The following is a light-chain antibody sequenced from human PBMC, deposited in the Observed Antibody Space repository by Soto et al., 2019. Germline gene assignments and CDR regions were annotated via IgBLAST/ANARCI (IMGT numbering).Light chain of an antibody. CDR1: QYVGTR. CDR3: HQRQSWPRT. J-gene: IGKJ1*01. Sequence: IVLTQSPGTLSLSPGETATLSCRASQYVGTRLAWYQHKPGQAPRLLIYYTSNRATGIPARFSGSGSGTDFTLTINSLAPEDFAIYYCHQRQSWPRTFGQGTKVDIK. V-gene: IGKV3-11*01. CDR2: YTS.